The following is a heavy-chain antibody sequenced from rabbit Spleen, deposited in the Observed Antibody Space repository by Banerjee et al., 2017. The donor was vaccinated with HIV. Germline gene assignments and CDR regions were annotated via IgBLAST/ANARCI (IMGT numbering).Heavy chain of an antibody. D-gene: IGHD1-1*01. CDR1: GFSFSSNYW. Sequence: QSLEESGGDLVKPGASLTLTCTASGFSFSSNYWICWVRQAPGKGLEWIACIYGGSVGDTYYANWAKGRFTISKTSSTTVTLQMTSLTAADTATYFCARDLVAVIGWNFNLWGQGTLVTVS. CDR3: ARDLVAVIGWNFNL. CDR2: IYGGSVGDT. V-gene: IGHV1S40*01. J-gene: IGHJ4*01.